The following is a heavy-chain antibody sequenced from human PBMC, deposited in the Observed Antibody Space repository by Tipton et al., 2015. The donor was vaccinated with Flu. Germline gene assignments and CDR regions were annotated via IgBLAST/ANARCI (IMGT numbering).Heavy chain of an antibody. CDR1: GFTVSSNY. D-gene: IGHD3-22*01. CDR3: ARVRDYYDSSGYTYYFDY. CDR2: IYSGGST. V-gene: IGHV3-66*02. J-gene: IGHJ4*02. Sequence: GSLRLSCAASGFTVSSNYMSWVRQAPGKGLEWVSVIYSGGSTYYADSVKGRFTIPRDNSKNTLYLQMNSLRAEDTAVYYCARVRDYYDSSGYTYYFDYWGQGTLVTVSS.